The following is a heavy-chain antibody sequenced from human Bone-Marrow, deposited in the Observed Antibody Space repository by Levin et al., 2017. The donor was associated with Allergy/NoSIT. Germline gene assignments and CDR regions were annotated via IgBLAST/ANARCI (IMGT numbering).Heavy chain of an antibody. Sequence: GESLKISCVASGIAFSTYGMSWVRQAPGKGLEWVSSISTSSSDIDYADSVKGRFAISRDNAKKSLYLQMNSLRAEDTAVYYCARDCLNDLASGSYQPLYSWFDPWGQGTLVTVSS. CDR3: ARDCLNDLASGSYQPLYSWFDP. CDR2: ISTSSSDI. V-gene: IGHV3-21*01. D-gene: IGHD3-10*01. J-gene: IGHJ5*02. CDR1: GIAFSTYG.